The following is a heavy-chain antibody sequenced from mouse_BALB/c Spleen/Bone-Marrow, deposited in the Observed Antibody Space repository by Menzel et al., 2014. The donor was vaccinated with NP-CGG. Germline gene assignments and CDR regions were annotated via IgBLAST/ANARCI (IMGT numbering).Heavy chain of an antibody. J-gene: IGHJ2*01. V-gene: IGHV1-54*01. CDR3: ARFTRDY. CDR1: GYAFTNYL. CDR2: INPGIGGT. Sequence: QVQLQQSGDELVRPGTSVKGSCKASGYAFTNYLIEWFKQRPGQGLEWIGRINPGIGGTTYNAKFKGKAALTADKSSTTAYMQLSSLTSDDSAVYFCARFTRDYWGQGTTLTVSS.